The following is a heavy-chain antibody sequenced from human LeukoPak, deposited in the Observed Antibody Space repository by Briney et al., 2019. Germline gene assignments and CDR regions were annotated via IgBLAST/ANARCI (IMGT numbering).Heavy chain of an antibody. CDR1: GYTLTELS. D-gene: IGHD3-10*01. CDR2: FDPEDGET. J-gene: IGHJ4*02. CDR3: ATHSYYYGSGSYPILDY. Sequence: ASVKVSCKVSGYTLTELSMHWVRQAPGKGLEWMGGFDPEDGETIYAQKFQGRVTMTEDTSTDTAYMELSSLRSEDTAVYYCATHSYYYGSGSYPILDYWGQGTLVTVSS. V-gene: IGHV1-24*01.